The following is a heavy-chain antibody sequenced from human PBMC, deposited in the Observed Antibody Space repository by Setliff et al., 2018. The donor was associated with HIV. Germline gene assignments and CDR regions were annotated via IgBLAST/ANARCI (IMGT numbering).Heavy chain of an antibody. J-gene: IGHJ4*02. CDR3: TTAVAQNWYGSGNENY. V-gene: IGHV3-15*01. CDR2: IKSKTDGETE. CDR1: GFTFTNAW. D-gene: IGHD3-10*01. Sequence: GGSLRLSCAASGFTFTNAWMSWVRQAPGKGLEWVGRIKSKTDGETEDYAAPVKGRFTISRDDSRSTLYLQMNSLITEDTALHYCTTAVAQNWYGSGNENYWGQGTLVTVSS.